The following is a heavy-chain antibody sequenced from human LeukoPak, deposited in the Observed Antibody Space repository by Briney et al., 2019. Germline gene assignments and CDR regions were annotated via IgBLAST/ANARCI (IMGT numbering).Heavy chain of an antibody. CDR1: GFTVITND. CDR2: LYSDGNT. V-gene: IGHV3-53*01. J-gene: IGHJ4*02. D-gene: IGHD1-14*01. Sequence: GGSLRLSCVASGFTVITNDMTWVRQAPGKGLEWVSVLYSDGNTKYADSVQGRFTISRDNSKNTLYLEMNSLSPDDTAVYYCARGVEPLAANTLAYWGQGTLVTVSS. CDR3: ARGVEPLAANTLAY.